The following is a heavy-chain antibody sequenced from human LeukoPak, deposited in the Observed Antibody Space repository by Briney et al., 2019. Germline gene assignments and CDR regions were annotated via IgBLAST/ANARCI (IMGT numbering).Heavy chain of an antibody. Sequence: SETLSLTCTASGGSISSSSYYWGWIRQPPGKGLEWIGSIYYSGSTYYNPSLKSRVTISVDTSKNQFSLKLSSVTAADTAVYYCARQPYYYDSSGYPDAFDIWGQGTMVTVSS. J-gene: IGHJ3*02. CDR1: GGSISSSSYY. CDR3: ARQPYYYDSSGYPDAFDI. CDR2: IYYSGST. V-gene: IGHV4-39*01. D-gene: IGHD3-22*01.